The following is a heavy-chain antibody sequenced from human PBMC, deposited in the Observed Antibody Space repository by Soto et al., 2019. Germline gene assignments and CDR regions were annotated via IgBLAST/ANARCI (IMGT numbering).Heavy chain of an antibody. J-gene: IGHJ5*02. V-gene: IGHV1-3*01. CDR3: ARAAAGGFNWFDP. CDR2: INAGNGNT. CDR1: GYTFTSYA. Sequence: QVQLVQSGAEVKKPGASVKVSCKASGYTFTSYAMHWVRQAPGQRLEWMGWINAGNGNTKYSQKFQGRVTITRDTSASTAYVELSSPRSEDTAVYYCARAAAGGFNWFDPWGQGPLVTVSS. D-gene: IGHD6-13*01.